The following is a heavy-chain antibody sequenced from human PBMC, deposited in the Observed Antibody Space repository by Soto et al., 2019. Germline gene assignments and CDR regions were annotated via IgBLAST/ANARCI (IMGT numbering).Heavy chain of an antibody. D-gene: IGHD3-22*01. J-gene: IGHJ6*02. CDR2: ISYDGSKK. Sequence: LVESGGGVVQPGRSLRVSCAASGFTFTSYAMHWVRQAPGKGLEWVATISYDGSKKDYADSVKGRFTISRDNSKNPLYLQMNSLRAEDTAVYYCARDRLYESNTQYYNYGMDVWGQGTTVTVSS. CDR1: GFTFTSYA. V-gene: IGHV3-30-3*01. CDR3: ARDRLYESNTQYYNYGMDV.